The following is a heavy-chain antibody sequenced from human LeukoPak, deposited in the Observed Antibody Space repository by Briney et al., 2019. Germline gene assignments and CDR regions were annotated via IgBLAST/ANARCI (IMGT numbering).Heavy chain of an antibody. CDR3: ARWELPGGYVY. V-gene: IGHV3-21*01. D-gene: IGHD1-26*01. J-gene: IGHJ4*02. CDR1: GFTFNSYV. CDR2: ISGTSSHI. Sequence: GGSLRLSCAASGFTFNSYVMSWVRQAPGMGLEWVSSISGTSSHIYHADSVKGRFTISRDNAKNSLYLQMNSLRAEDTAVYYCARWELPGGYVYWGQGTLVTVSS.